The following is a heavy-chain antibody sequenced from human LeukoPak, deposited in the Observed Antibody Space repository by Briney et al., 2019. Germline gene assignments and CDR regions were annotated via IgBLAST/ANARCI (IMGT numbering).Heavy chain of an antibody. CDR3: ARLGATVTTLSWFDP. CDR2: IYYSGST. V-gene: IGHV4-39*01. D-gene: IGHD4-17*01. J-gene: IGHJ5*02. Sequence: KPSETLSLTCTVSGGSVSSSSYYWGWIRQPPGKGLEWIGSIYYSGSTYYSPSLKSRVTLSIDTSKNQFSLRLTSVTATDTAVYCCARLGATVTTLSWFDPWGQGTLVTVSS. CDR1: GGSVSSSSYY.